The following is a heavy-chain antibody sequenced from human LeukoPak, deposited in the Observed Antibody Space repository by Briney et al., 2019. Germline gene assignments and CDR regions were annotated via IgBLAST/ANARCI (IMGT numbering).Heavy chain of an antibody. CDR3: ARAVGDQLDFDY. Sequence: SQTLSLTCTVSGDSISSGGYYWSWIRQHPGKGLEWIGYIYYSGSTYYNPSLKSRVTISVDTSKNQFSLKLSSVTAADTAVYYCARAVGDQLDFDYWGQGTLVTVSS. J-gene: IGHJ4*02. V-gene: IGHV4-31*03. D-gene: IGHD1-26*01. CDR2: IYYSGST. CDR1: GDSISSGGYY.